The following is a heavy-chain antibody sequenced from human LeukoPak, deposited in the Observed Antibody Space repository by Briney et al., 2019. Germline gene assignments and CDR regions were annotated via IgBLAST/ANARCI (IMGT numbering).Heavy chain of an antibody. D-gene: IGHD2-2*01. CDR3: ARDLVVVVPAGSTYFDI. Sequence: GGSLRLSCAASGFTFDGYAMSWVRQAPGKGLEWVSGINWNGGSSGSADSVKGRFTISRDNATRYVYMKMNSLRAEDTALYYCARDLVVVVPAGSTYFDIWGQGTMVTVSS. V-gene: IGHV3-20*04. J-gene: IGHJ3*02. CDR1: GFTFDGYA. CDR2: INWNGGSS.